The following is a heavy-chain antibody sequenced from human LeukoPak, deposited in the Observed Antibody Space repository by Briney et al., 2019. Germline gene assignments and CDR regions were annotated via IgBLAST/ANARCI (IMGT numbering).Heavy chain of an antibody. CDR3: ASSGRGRAPGVFDI. J-gene: IGHJ3*02. CDR2: IYYSGST. Sequence: SETLSLTCTVSGGSISSYYWSWIRQPPGKGLEWIGYIYYSGSTNYNPSLKSRVTISVDTSKNQFSLKLSSVTAADTAVYYCASSGRGRAPGVFDIWAQGTMVTV. CDR1: GGSISSYY. V-gene: IGHV4-59*01. D-gene: IGHD5-12*01.